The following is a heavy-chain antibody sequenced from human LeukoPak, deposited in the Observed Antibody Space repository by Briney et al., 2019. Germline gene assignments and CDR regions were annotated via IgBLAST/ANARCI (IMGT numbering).Heavy chain of an antibody. J-gene: IGHJ6*02. D-gene: IGHD2-2*01. CDR3: ARGPRVVVPAAMQLVSYYGMDV. V-gene: IGHV1-69*04. Sequence: ASVKVSCKASGGTFSSYAISWVRQAPRQGLEWMGRIIPILGIANYAQKFQGRVTITADKSTSTAYMELSSLRSEDTAVYYCARGPRVVVPAAMQLVSYYGMDVWGQGTTVTVSS. CDR1: GGTFSSYA. CDR2: IIPILGIA.